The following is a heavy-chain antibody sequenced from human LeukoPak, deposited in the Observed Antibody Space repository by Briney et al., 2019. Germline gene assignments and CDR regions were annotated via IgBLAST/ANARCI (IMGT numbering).Heavy chain of an antibody. V-gene: IGHV1-24*01. CDR2: FDPEDGET. J-gene: IGHJ4*02. Sequence: ASVKVSCKVSGYTLTELSMHWVRQAPGKGLEWTGGFDPEDGETIYAQKFQGRVTMTEDTSTDTAYMELSSLRSEDTAVYYCATNGDYYDSSGYSQWGQGTLVTVSS. CDR1: GYTLTELS. CDR3: ATNGDYYDSSGYSQ. D-gene: IGHD3-22*01.